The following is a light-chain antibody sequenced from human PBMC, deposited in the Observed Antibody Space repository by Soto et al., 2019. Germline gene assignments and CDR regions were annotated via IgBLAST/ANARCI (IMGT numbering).Light chain of an antibody. CDR1: SSDVGGYNH. J-gene: IGLJ2*01. CDR2: DVS. Sequence: QSAPTQPASVSGSPGQSITISCTGTSSDVGGYNHVSWYQQHPGKAPKLMIYDVSNRPSGVSNRFSGSKSGNTASLTISGLQAEDEADYYCSSYTSSSTPVVFGGGTKLTVL. V-gene: IGLV2-14*01. CDR3: SSYTSSSTPVV.